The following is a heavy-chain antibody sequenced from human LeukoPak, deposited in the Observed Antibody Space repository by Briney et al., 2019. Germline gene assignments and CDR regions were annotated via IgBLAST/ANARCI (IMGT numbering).Heavy chain of an antibody. CDR1: GGSISSYY. CDR2: IYYSGST. V-gene: IGHV4-59*12. J-gene: IGHJ4*02. Sequence: SETQSLTCTVSGGSISSYYWTWIRQPPGKGLEWIGYIYYSGSTNYNPSLKSRVTMSVDTSKTQFSLKLSSVTAADTAVYYCARVVYSGSWGYFDYWGQGTLVTVSS. D-gene: IGHD3-10*01. CDR3: ARVVYSGSWGYFDY.